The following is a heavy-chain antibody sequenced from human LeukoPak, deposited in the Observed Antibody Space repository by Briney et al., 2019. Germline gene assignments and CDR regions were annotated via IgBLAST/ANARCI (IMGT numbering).Heavy chain of an antibody. CDR3: ARVSVAGSVIDAFDM. Sequence: GGSLRLSCAAPGFTFTNYSIHWVRQAPGKGLEWVSCISGSSVYRYYADSVKGRFTISRDNAKNSLYLQMNSLRAEDTAVYYCARVSVAGSVIDAFDMWGQGTMVTVSS. CDR2: ISGSSVYR. CDR1: GFTFTNYS. D-gene: IGHD6-19*01. J-gene: IGHJ3*02. V-gene: IGHV3-21*01.